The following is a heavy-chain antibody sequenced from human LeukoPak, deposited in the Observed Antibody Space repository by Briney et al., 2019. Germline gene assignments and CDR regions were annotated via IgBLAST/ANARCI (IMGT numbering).Heavy chain of an antibody. V-gene: IGHV1-2*02. CDR1: GYTFTGYY. D-gene: IGHD3-22*01. J-gene: IGHJ4*02. CDR3: GRDHDSSGYPGDY. CDR2: INPNSGGT. Sequence: ASVKVSCKASGYTFTGYYMHWVRQAPGQGLEWMGWINPNSGGTNYAQKFQGRVTMTRDTSISTAYMELSRLRSDDTAVYYCGRDHDSSGYPGDYWAQGTLVTVSS.